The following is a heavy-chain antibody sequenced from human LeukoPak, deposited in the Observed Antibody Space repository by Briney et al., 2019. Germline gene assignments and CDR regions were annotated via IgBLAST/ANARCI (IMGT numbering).Heavy chain of an antibody. CDR1: GFTFSRYW. CDR3: ASASSHRIAAGGDY. CDR2: INGDGSTT. Sequence: PGGSLRLSCAASGFTFSRYWMHWVRQAPGKGLVWVSRINGDGSTTSYADSVKGGFTISRDNAKNTLYLQMNSLRAEDTAVYYCASASSHRIAAGGDYWGQGTLVTVSS. V-gene: IGHV3-74*01. J-gene: IGHJ4*02. D-gene: IGHD6-13*01.